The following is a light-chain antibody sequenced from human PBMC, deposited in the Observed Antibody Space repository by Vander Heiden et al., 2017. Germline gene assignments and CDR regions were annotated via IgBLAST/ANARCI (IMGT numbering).Light chain of an antibody. CDR3: CSYAGRYTVL. V-gene: IGLV2-11*01. Sequence: QSALTQPRAVSGSPGQSVTISCTGTSSDVGGYNYVSCHQQHPGKPPILIIYDVSKRPSGVPDRFSGSKSGNTASLTISGLHTDDEAYYYCCSYAGRYTVLFGGGTKLTVL. CDR1: SSDVGGYNY. J-gene: IGLJ2*01. CDR2: DVS.